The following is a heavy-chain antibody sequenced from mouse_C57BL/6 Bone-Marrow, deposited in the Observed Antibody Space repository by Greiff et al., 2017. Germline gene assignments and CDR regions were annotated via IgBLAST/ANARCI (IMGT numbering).Heavy chain of an antibody. V-gene: IGHV5-6*01. J-gene: IGHJ3*01. CDR2: ISSGGSYT. D-gene: IGHD1-1*01. Sequence: EVQGVESGGDLVKPGGSLKLSCAASGFTFSSYGMSWVRQTPDKRLEWVATISSGGSYTYYPDSVKGRFTISRDNAKNTLYLQMSSLKSEDTAMYYCARQGITTVVAPAYWGQGTLVTVSA. CDR1: GFTFSSYG. CDR3: ARQGITTVVAPAY.